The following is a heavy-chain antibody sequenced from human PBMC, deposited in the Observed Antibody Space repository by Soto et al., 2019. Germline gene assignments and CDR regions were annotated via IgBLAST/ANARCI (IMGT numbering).Heavy chain of an antibody. CDR3: ARQWKPYISPRDSYGMDV. CDR2: INPHSGDS. CDR1: GYTFIDYF. V-gene: IGHV1-2*02. Sequence: QVQLVQSGAELQKPGASVKVSCRSSGYTFIDYFVHWVRQAPGQGLEWMGWINPHSGDSNYAQKFQGRVIMTRDTSISTVFLQLNSLTSDDTALYFCARQWKPYISPRDSYGMDVWGQGTSVTVSS. D-gene: IGHD1-26*01. J-gene: IGHJ6*02.